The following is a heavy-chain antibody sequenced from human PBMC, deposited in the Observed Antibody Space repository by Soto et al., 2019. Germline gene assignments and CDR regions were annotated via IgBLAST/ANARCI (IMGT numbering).Heavy chain of an antibody. D-gene: IGHD3-10*01. CDR3: ARGGVGV. V-gene: IGHV3-53*01. CDR1: GFTVSNNY. CDR2: VSSGGET. Sequence: EVQLVESGGGLIQPGGSLRLSCAASGFTVSNNYISWVRQAPGKGLEWVSAVSSGGETFYADSVRGRFTISRDHAENTVYLQMNSLRAEDTAVYYCARGGVGVWGQGTTVIVSS. J-gene: IGHJ6*02.